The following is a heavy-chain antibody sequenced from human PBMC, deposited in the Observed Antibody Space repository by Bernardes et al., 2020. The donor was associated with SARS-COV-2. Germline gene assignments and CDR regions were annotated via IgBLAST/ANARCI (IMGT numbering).Heavy chain of an antibody. CDR1: GYTFTGNY. CDR3: ARSAYCSSTSCYLDAFDI. D-gene: IGHD2-2*01. V-gene: IGHV1-2*02. J-gene: IGHJ3*02. CDR2: INPNSGGT. Sequence: ASPKVACKASGYTFTGNYMHWVRQTPGQGLEWMGWINPNSGGTNYAQKFQGRVTMTRDTSISTAYMELSRLRSDDTAVYYCARSAYCSSTSCYLDAFDIGGQGTMVNVSS.